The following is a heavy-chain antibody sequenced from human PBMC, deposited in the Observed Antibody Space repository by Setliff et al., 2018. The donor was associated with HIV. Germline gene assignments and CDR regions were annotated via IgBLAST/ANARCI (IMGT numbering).Heavy chain of an antibody. V-gene: IGHV1-69*13. D-gene: IGHD3-22*01. CDR1: GGIFMNSA. J-gene: IGHJ3*01. Sequence: ASVQVSCKASGGIFMNSAFNWVRQARGQGLEWMGSIIPIFGTGNYAQKYQGRVTITADESTSTAYMELRGLRSEDTALYDCATGRHYYDSSDYPANPFDVWGQGTLVTVSS. CDR2: IIPIFGTG. CDR3: ATGRHYYDSSDYPANPFDV.